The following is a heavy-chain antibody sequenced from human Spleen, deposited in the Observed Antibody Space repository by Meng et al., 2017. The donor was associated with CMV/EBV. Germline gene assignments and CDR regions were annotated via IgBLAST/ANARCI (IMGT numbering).Heavy chain of an antibody. CDR3: AKYSAVGERLYYFDY. J-gene: IGHJ4*02. Sequence: GESLKISCAASGFTFSDYYMNWVRQAPGKGLEWVSSISSSSTIYYADSVKGRFTISRDNAKNSLYLQMNSLRAEDTAVYYCAKYSAVGERLYYFDYWGQGTLVTVSS. CDR1: GFTFSDYY. D-gene: IGHD2-21*01. CDR2: ISSSSTI. V-gene: IGHV3-69-1*02.